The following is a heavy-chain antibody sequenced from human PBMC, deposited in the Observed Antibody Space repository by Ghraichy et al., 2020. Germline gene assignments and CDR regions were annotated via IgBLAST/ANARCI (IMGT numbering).Heavy chain of an antibody. V-gene: IGHV3-21*01. Sequence: GESLNISCVGSGFTFSAYDMNWVRQAPGKGLEWVSSITTGSTYIYYADSVKGRFTISRDNTENSLYLQMSSLRPEDTAVYYCARISSETSNSYGSENYDLWGQGTLVTVSS. CDR2: ITTGSTYI. CDR3: ARISSETSNSYGSENYDL. D-gene: IGHD3-10*01. CDR1: GFTFSAYD. J-gene: IGHJ4*02.